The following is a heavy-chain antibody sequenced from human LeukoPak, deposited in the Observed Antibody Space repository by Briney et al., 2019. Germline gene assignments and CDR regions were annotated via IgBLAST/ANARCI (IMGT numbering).Heavy chain of an antibody. CDR1: GYTFTSYA. Sequence: ASVRVSCKASGYTFTSYAMNWVRQAPGQGLEWMGWINTNTGQPTYAQGFTGRFVFSLDTSVSTAYLQISSLKADDTAVYYCARDPYTSSSWYRGRANNWFDPWGQGTLVTVSS. CDR3: ARDPYTSSSWYRGRANNWFDP. CDR2: INTNTGQP. V-gene: IGHV7-4-1*02. D-gene: IGHD6-13*01. J-gene: IGHJ5*02.